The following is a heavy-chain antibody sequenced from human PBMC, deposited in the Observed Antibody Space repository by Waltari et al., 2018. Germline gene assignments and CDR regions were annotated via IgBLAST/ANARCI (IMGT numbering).Heavy chain of an antibody. V-gene: IGHV3-49*05. CDR2: IRSKAYGGTT. D-gene: IGHD3-22*01. CDR3: SAPYYYDSSGYYLNWFDP. Sequence: VQLQESGPGLVKPSETLSLTCAVSGYSISSDSYWGWFRQAPGKGLGWVGFIRSKAYGGTTEYAASVKGRFTISRDDSKSIAYLQMNSLKTEDTAMYYCSAPYYYDSSGYYLNWFDPWGQGTLVTVSS. CDR1: GYSISSDSY. J-gene: IGHJ5*02.